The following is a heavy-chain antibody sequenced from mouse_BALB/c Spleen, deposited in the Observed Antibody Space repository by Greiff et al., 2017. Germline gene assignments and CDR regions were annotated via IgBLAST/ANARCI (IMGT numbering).Heavy chain of an antibody. CDR2: ISSGGSYT. CDR1: GFTFSSYG. V-gene: IGHV5-6*01. Sequence: DVQLVESGGDLVKPGGSLKLSCAASGFTFSSYGMSWVRQTPDKRLEWVATISSGGSYTYYPDSVKGRFTISRDNAKNTLYLQMSSLKSEDTAMYYCARIGDYYGSSFYFDYWGQGTTLTVSS. D-gene: IGHD1-1*01. J-gene: IGHJ2*01. CDR3: ARIGDYYGSSFYFDY.